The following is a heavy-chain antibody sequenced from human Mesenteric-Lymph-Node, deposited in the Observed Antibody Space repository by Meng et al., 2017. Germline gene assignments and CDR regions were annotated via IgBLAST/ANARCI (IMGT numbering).Heavy chain of an antibody. CDR1: GGSISSSSYY. Sequence: SETLSLTCTVSGGSISSSSYYWGWIRQPPGKGLEWIGSIYYSGSTYYNPSLKSRVTISVDTSKNQFSLKLSSVTAADTAVYYCARDRFIVVVVAATPGGAFDAFDIWGQGTMVTVSS. J-gene: IGHJ3*02. CDR3: ARDRFIVVVVAATPGGAFDAFDI. CDR2: IYYSGST. V-gene: IGHV4-39*07. D-gene: IGHD2-15*01.